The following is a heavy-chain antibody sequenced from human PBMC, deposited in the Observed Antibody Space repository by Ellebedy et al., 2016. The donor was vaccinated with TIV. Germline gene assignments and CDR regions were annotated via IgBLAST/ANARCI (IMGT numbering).Heavy chain of an antibody. CDR3: GRGRYWGFDV. CDR2: INHSGTT. Sequence: SETLSLTXAVNSGSFTAFYWSWIRQSPGQGLQWLAEINHSGTTNYNPSLDSRVTISVDPSRKQFSLRVTSVTAADTAVYYCGRGRYWGFDVWGQGTVVTVSS. V-gene: IGHV4-34*01. CDR1: SGSFTAFY. J-gene: IGHJ3*01. D-gene: IGHD2-21*01.